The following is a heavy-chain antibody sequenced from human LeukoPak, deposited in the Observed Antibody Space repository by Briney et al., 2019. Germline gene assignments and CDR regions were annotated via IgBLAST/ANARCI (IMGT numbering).Heavy chain of an antibody. CDR1: GFTFSSYS. V-gene: IGHV3-21*01. Sequence: GGSLRLSCAASGFTFSSYSMNWVRQAPGKGLEWVSSISSSSSYIYYADSVKGRFTISRDNAKNSLYLQMNSLRAEDTAVYYCASGMTLRFLEWLSSWGQGTLVTVPS. CDR2: ISSSSSYI. CDR3: ASGMTLRFLEWLSS. D-gene: IGHD3-3*01. J-gene: IGHJ5*02.